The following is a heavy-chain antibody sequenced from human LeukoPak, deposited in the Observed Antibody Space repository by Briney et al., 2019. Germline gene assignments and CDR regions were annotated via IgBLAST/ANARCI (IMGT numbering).Heavy chain of an antibody. J-gene: IGHJ3*02. CDR1: GYTFTGYY. Sequence: ASVKVSCKASGYTFTGYYMHWVRQATGQGLEWMGWMNPNSGNTGYAQKFQGRVTMTRNTSISTAYMELSSLRSEDTAVYYCARSGSPVGHAFDIWGQGTMVTVSS. D-gene: IGHD3-10*01. CDR2: MNPNSGNT. CDR3: ARSGSPVGHAFDI. V-gene: IGHV1-8*02.